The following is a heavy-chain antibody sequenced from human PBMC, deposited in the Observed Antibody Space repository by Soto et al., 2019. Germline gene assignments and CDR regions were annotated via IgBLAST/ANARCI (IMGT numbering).Heavy chain of an antibody. CDR2: INSDVSSI. D-gene: IGHD3-3*01. J-gene: IGHJ4*02. Sequence: EVQLVESGGDLVQPGGFLRLSCATSGFTFSRYWMHWVRQVPGKGLVWVSRINSDVSSISYSDSVKGRFTISRDNDKNTFYLQMNSLRVEDTAVYYCARLPVDTITSLDYWGQGTLVTVSS. CDR3: ARLPVDTITSLDY. V-gene: IGHV3-74*01. CDR1: GFTFSRYW.